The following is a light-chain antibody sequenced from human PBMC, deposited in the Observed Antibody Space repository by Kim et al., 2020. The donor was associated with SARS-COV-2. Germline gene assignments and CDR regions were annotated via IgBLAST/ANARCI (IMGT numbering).Light chain of an antibody. J-gene: IGLJ3*02. CDR2: VNK. V-gene: IGLV1-40*01. CDR3: QSYDSSFNGWV. CDR1: YD. Sequence: YDVDWCQQVPGTAPHLLMYVNKNRPSGVPDRFSGSKSGNSASLAITGLRAEDEGHYYCQSYDSSFNGWVFGGGTQLTVL.